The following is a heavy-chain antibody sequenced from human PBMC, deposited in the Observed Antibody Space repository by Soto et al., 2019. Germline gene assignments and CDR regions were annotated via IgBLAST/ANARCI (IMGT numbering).Heavy chain of an antibody. CDR1: GGSISSSSYY. CDR3: AAYYYDTTGYFQH. J-gene: IGHJ1*01. CDR2: IYYSGST. Sequence: KPSETLSLTCTVSGGSISSSSYYWGWIRQPPGKGLEWIGSIYYSGSTYYNPSLKSRITISVDTSKNQFSLKLSSVTAADTAVYYCAAYYYDTTGYFQHWGQGTLVTVSS. D-gene: IGHD3-22*01. V-gene: IGHV4-39*01.